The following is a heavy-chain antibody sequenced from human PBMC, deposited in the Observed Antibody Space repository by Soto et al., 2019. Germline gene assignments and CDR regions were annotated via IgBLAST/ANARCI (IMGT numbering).Heavy chain of an antibody. Sequence: EVQLVESGGGLVQPGGSLRLSCAASGFMFSAYWMSWVRQAPGKGLEWVANIHGDGGKIYYVDTVKGRFTISRDNAKRSVYLQMKSLRAEDTADYDCAKDSYGGYTYGPGDYWGQGALVAVSS. V-gene: IGHV3-7*04. CDR2: IHGDGGKI. D-gene: IGHD5-18*01. CDR3: AKDSYGGYTYGPGDY. J-gene: IGHJ4*02. CDR1: GFMFSAYW.